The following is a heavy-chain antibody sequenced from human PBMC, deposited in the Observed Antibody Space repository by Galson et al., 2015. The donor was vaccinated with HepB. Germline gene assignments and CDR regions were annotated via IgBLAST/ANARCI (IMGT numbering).Heavy chain of an antibody. D-gene: IGHD3-22*01. Sequence: SLRLSCAASGFTFSSYAMSWVRQAPGKGLEWVSAISSSGGSTYYADSVKGRFTISRDNSKNTLYLQMNSLKTEDTAVYYCTTAENYYEPYWGQGTLVTASS. V-gene: IGHV3-23*01. CDR1: GFTFSSYA. CDR2: ISSSGGST. J-gene: IGHJ4*02. CDR3: TTAENYYEPY.